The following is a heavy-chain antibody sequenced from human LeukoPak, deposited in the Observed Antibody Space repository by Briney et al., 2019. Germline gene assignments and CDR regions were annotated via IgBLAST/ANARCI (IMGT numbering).Heavy chain of an antibody. V-gene: IGHV1-2*06. D-gene: IGHD6-13*01. CDR3: ARDRLSAAGRGG. CDR2: INTNSGDT. J-gene: IGHJ4*02. CDR1: GFTFTAYD. Sequence: GASVKVSCKASGFTFTAYDLHWVRQAPGHGPEWMGRINTNSGDTNYGQKFQDRVTMPRDTSITTVYMELSRLTSDDTAVYYCARDRLSAAGRGGWGPGTLVTVSS.